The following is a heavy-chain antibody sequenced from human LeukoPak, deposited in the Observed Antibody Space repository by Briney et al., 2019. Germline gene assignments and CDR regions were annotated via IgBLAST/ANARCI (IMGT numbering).Heavy chain of an antibody. CDR3: AKVTGVSGWNSDS. J-gene: IGHJ4*02. D-gene: IGHD6-19*01. CDR2: ISGSGNGGSI. Sequence: GGSLRLSCSASGFIFSIYTMYWVRQAPGKGPEYVSTISGSGNGGSIYYTDSVKGRFTISRDNSKNTLYLQMNSLRAEDTAVYYCAKVTGVSGWNSDSWGQGTRVTVSS. V-gene: IGHV3-64*04. CDR1: GFIFSIYT.